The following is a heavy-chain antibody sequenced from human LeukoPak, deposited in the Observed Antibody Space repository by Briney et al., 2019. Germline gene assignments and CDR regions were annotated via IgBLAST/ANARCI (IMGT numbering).Heavy chain of an antibody. Sequence: GRSLRLSCAASGFTFSSYGMHWVRQAPGKGLEWVAVIWYDGTNKYYADSVKGRFTISRDNSMNTLYLQMNSLRAEDTAVYYCAKIPVEPGPVGWGQGTLVTVSS. D-gene: IGHD5-24*01. CDR2: IWYDGTNK. V-gene: IGHV3-33*06. CDR3: AKIPVEPGPVG. CDR1: GFTFSSYG. J-gene: IGHJ4*02.